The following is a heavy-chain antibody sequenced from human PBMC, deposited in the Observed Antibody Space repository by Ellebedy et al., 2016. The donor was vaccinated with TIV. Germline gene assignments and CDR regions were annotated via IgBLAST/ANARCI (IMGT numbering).Heavy chain of an antibody. CDR2: ISSSGSTI. CDR3: ARVVGATHFDY. J-gene: IGHJ4*02. D-gene: IGHD1-26*01. CDR1: GFTFSYYY. V-gene: IGHV3-11*01. Sequence: GESLKISCAASGFTFSYYYMSLIRQAPGKGLEWVSYISSSGSTIYYADSVKRRFTISRVNAKNSLYLQMNSLRAEDTAVYYCARVVGATHFDYWGQGTLVTVSS.